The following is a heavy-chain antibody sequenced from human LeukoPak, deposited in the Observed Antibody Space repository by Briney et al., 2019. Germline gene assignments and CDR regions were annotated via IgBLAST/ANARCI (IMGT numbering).Heavy chain of an antibody. V-gene: IGHV3-21*01. Sequence: GGSLRLSCAASGFIFSSYWMSWVRQAPGKGLEWVSSITSSSIYIYYTDSVKGRFTISRDNAKNSLYLQMNSLRAEDTAVYYCVQGWRDNWGQGTLVTVSS. J-gene: IGHJ4*02. CDR1: GFIFSSYW. D-gene: IGHD2-15*01. CDR3: VQGWRDN. CDR2: ITSSSIYI.